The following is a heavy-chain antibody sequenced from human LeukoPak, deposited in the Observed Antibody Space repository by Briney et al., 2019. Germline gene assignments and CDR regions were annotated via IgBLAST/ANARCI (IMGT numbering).Heavy chain of an antibody. Sequence: PSETLSLTCTVSGGSISNYFWSWGRQPPGKRLEWIANIFTSDDTNYNPSLKGRDTISLDTSKNQFSLRVTSVTAADTAVYYCARALEYSSSSGLDYWGQGTLVTVSS. CDR2: IFTSDDT. CDR3: ARALEYSSSSGLDY. J-gene: IGHJ4*02. V-gene: IGHV4-4*08. CDR1: GGSISNYF. D-gene: IGHD6-6*01.